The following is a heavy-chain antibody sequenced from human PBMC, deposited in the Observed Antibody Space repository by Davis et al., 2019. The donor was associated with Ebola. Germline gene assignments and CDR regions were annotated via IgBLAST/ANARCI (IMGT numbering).Heavy chain of an antibody. Sequence: PSETLSLTCTVSGGSISSYYWNWIRQPPGKGLEWIGYIYYSGSTNYNPSLKSRVTISVDTSKNQFSLKLSSVTAADTAVYYCARQYDFWSGYYMDVWGQGTTVTVSS. D-gene: IGHD3-3*01. CDR3: ARQYDFWSGYYMDV. J-gene: IGHJ6*03. CDR2: IYYSGST. CDR1: GGSISSYY. V-gene: IGHV4-59*08.